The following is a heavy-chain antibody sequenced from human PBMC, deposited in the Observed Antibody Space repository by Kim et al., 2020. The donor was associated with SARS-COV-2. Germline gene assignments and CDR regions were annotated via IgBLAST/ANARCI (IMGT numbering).Heavy chain of an antibody. J-gene: IGHJ5*02. D-gene: IGHD2-8*01. CDR2: IYYSGYT. V-gene: IGHV4-39*01. CDR1: GGSISTSNYY. Sequence: SETLSLTCTVSGGSISTSNYYWGWIRQPPGKGLEWIGSIYYSGYTYYNPSLKSRATISVDTSKNQFSLLLSSVTAADTTVYYCARHSTGGKPCTDDPCPGGWFEPWGQGALVTVSS. CDR3: ARHSTGGKPCTDDPCPGGWFEP.